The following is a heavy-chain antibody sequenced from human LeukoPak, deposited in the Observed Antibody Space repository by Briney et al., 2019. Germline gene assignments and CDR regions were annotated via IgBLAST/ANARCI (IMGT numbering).Heavy chain of an antibody. D-gene: IGHD5-18*01. CDR3: ARENSYGSPFDY. CDR1: GFTVSSNY. V-gene: IGHV3-66*01. CDR2: IYSGGST. Sequence: GGSLRLSCAASGFTVSSNYMSWVRQAPGKGLEWVSVIYSGGSTYYADSVKGRFTISRDNSKNTLYLQMNSLRAEDTAVYYCARENSYGSPFDYWGQGTLVTVSS. J-gene: IGHJ4*02.